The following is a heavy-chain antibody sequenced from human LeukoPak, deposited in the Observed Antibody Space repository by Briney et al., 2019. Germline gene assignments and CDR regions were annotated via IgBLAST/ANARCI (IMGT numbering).Heavy chain of an antibody. CDR2: MNHSGSA. CDR3: AKDRDSGYYSVYFDY. CDR1: GGSFSGYY. D-gene: IGHD3-22*01. J-gene: IGHJ4*02. Sequence: PSETLSLTCAVYGGSFSGYYWTWIRQPPGKGLEWIGEMNHSGSANYNPSLKSRVTISVDTSKNQCSLRLSSVTAADTAVYYCAKDRDSGYYSVYFDYWGQGTLVTVSS. V-gene: IGHV4-34*01.